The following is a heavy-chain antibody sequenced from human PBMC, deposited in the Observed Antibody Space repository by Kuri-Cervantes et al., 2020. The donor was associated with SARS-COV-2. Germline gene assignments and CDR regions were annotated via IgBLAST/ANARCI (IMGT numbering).Heavy chain of an antibody. CDR3: ARFGIRITIFGVPKGFDY. J-gene: IGHJ4*02. D-gene: IGHD3-3*01. CDR1: GFTFSSYW. CDR2: IKQDGSEK. Sequence: GESLKISCAASGFTFSSYWMSWVRQAPGKGLEWVANIKQDGSEKYYVDSVKGRFTISRDNAKNSLYLQMNSLRAEDMAVYYCARFGIRITIFGVPKGFDYWAREPWSPSPQ. V-gene: IGHV3-7*05.